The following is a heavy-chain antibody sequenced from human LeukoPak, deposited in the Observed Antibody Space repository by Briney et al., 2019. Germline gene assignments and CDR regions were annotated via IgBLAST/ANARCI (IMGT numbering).Heavy chain of an antibody. D-gene: IGHD1-26*01. CDR3: VRGGASGIDY. V-gene: IGHV3-64*01. J-gene: IGHJ4*02. Sequence: PGGSLRLSCTAPGFALGRFAMHWVRQGAGKRLEYISAISVNGNTTYYDTSVKGRFVISRDNSRNKLYLQMGRLRPEDTAMYFCVRGGASGIDYWGRGALVTVS. CDR1: GFALGRFA. CDR2: ISVNGNTT.